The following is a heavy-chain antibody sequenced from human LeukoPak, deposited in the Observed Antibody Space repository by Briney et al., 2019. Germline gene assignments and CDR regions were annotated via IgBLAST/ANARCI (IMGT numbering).Heavy chain of an antibody. CDR1: GGSFSGYY. D-gene: IGHD5-24*01. CDR3: ARGRRKARALQDY. Sequence: SETLSHTFVVYGGSFSGYYWSWIRQPPGKGLEGIGEINDSGSPNYNPSLKSRVSISVDTTTNQHSLKLSTVTAADTAAYYCARGRRKARALQDYWGKGTLVTVSS. CDR2: INDSGSP. V-gene: IGHV4-34*01. J-gene: IGHJ4*02.